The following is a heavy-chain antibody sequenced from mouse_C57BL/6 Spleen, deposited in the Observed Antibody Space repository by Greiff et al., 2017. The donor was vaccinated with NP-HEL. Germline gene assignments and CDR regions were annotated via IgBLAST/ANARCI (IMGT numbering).Heavy chain of an antibody. J-gene: IGHJ2*01. D-gene: IGHD2-2*01. CDR1: GYTFTDYY. CDR2: INPYNGGT. V-gene: IGHV1-19*01. Sequence: EVQLQQSGPVLVKPGASVKMSCKASGYTFTDYYMNWVKQSHGKSLEWIGVINPYNGGTSYNQKFKGKATLTVDTSSSTAYMELNSLTSEDSAVYYCARGVVTTGDYWGKGPTLTVAT. CDR3: ARGVVTTGDY.